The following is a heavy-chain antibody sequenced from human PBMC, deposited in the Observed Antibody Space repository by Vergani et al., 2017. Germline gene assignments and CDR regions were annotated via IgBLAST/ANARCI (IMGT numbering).Heavy chain of an antibody. Sequence: EVQLVESGGGLVQPGGSLRLSCAASGFTVSSNYMSWVRQAPGKGLEWVSAISGSGGSTYYAYSVKGRFTISRDNSKNTLYLQMNSLRAEDTAVYYCAKGEGPYSSSCLDYWGQGTLVTVSS. CDR3: AKGEGPYSSSCLDY. V-gene: IGHV3-23*04. D-gene: IGHD6-13*01. CDR1: GFTVSSNY. J-gene: IGHJ4*02. CDR2: ISGSGGST.